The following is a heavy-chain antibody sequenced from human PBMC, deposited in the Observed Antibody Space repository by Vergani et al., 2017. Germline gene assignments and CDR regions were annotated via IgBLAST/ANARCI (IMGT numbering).Heavy chain of an antibody. CDR3: ARGYDSSGYYYVFDY. D-gene: IGHD3-22*01. J-gene: IGHJ4*02. CDR1: GGSFSGYY. Sequence: VQLQQWGAGLLKPSETLSLTCAVYGGSFSGYYWRWIRQPPGKGLEWIGEINPSGSTNYNPSLKSRGTISVDTSKNQFSLKLSSVTAADTAVYYCARGYDSSGYYYVFDYWGQGTLVAVSS. V-gene: IGHV4-34*01. CDR2: INPSGST.